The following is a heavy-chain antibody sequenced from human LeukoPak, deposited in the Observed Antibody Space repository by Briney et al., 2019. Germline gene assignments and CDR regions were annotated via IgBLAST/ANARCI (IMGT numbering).Heavy chain of an antibody. J-gene: IGHJ6*03. CDR1: GGTFSSYA. D-gene: IGHD2-21*02. Sequence: ASVKVSCKASGGTFSSYAISWVRQAPGQGLEWMGGIIPIFGTANYAQKFQGRVTITADESTSTAYMELSSLRSEDTAVYYCARTASQYYYYYMDVWGKGTTVTISS. CDR3: ARTASQYYYYYMDV. CDR2: IIPIFGTA. V-gene: IGHV1-69*13.